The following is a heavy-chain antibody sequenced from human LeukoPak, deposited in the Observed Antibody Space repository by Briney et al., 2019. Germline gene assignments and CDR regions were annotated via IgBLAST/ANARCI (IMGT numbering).Heavy chain of an antibody. CDR1: GFTFSSYA. D-gene: IGHD3-22*01. Sequence: GGSLRLSCAASGFTFSSYAMHWVRQAPGKGLEWAAVISYDGSNKYYADSMKGRFTISRDNSKNTLYLQMNSLRAEDTAVYYCARDRITMIVVVMDYYGMDVWGQGTTVTVSS. CDR3: ARDRITMIVVVMDYYGMDV. V-gene: IGHV3-30-3*01. CDR2: ISYDGSNK. J-gene: IGHJ6*02.